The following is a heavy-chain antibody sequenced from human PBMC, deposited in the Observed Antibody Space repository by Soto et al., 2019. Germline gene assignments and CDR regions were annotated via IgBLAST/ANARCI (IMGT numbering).Heavy chain of an antibody. CDR1: GYTFSTYG. V-gene: IGHV1-18*01. CDR3: ARDWKGAEGFDP. Sequence: QVQLVQSGAEVKKPGASVKVSCKASGYTFSTYGFSWVRQAPGQGLEWMGWIGADNGDTNYAQNFQGRVTMTTATSTTTSYMELRSLTSDDTAVYFCARDWKGAEGFDPWGQGTLVTVSS. D-gene: IGHD1-1*01. CDR2: IGADNGDT. J-gene: IGHJ5*02.